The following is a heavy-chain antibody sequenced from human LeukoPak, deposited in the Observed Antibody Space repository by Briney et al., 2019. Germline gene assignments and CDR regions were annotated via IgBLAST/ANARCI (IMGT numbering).Heavy chain of an antibody. CDR2: ISGSGGST. CDR3: ARDGGNYLDAFDI. Sequence: PGGSLRLSCAASGFTFSSYAMSWARQAPGKGLEWVSAISGSGGSTYYADSVKGRFTISRDNAKNSLYLQMNSLRAEDTAVYYCARDGGNYLDAFDIWGQGTMVTVSS. V-gene: IGHV3-23*01. J-gene: IGHJ3*02. CDR1: GFTFSSYA. D-gene: IGHD1-7*01.